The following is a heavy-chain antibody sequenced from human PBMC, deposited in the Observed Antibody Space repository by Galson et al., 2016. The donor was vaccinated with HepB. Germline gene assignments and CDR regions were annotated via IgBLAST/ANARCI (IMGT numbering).Heavy chain of an antibody. CDR1: GYSITMFA. V-gene: IGHV1-3*01. CDR2: INAANGYT. Sequence: SVKVSCKASGYSITMFAIHWVRQAPGQRLEWMGWINAANGYTKYSQMFQGRVTMARDTSANIVYLELRSLRSEDTALYYCSRSSRDVVLREGALDLWGHGTMVSVSS. D-gene: IGHD5-24*01. J-gene: IGHJ3*01. CDR3: SRSSRDVVLREGALDL.